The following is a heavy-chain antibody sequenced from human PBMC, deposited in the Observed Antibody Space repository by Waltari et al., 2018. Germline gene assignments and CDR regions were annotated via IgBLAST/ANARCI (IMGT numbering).Heavy chain of an antibody. CDR3: ARDRGRGLYLDS. J-gene: IGHJ4*02. Sequence: QVQLQESGPGLVKPSGTLSVTCAVSGDSISGSYWWSWVRQPPGKGLEWIGQIHGSGRSNYNPSLESRVTVSIDTSNNHFSLKVTSATVADTAVYYCARDRGRGLYLDSWGQGTLVTVSP. D-gene: IGHD2-15*01. CDR1: GDSISGSYW. V-gene: IGHV4-4*02. CDR2: IHGSGRS.